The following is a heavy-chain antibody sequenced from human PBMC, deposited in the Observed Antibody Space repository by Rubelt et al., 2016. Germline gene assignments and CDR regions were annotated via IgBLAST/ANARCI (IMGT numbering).Heavy chain of an antibody. CDR3: AKESGGSYSKFDD. Sequence: GGSLRLSCAASGFSFSSYPMNWVRQVPGKGLEWVSSISGSGGSTYYADSVKGRFTISRDNSKNTLYLQMNSLRADDTAVYYCAKESGGSYSKFDDWGQGSLVTVAS. J-gene: IGHJ4*02. D-gene: IGHD1-26*01. CDR1: GFSFSSYP. V-gene: IGHV3-23*01. CDR2: ISGSGGST.